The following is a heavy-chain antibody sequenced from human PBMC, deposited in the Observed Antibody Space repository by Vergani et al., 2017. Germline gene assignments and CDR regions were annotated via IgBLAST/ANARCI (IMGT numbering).Heavy chain of an antibody. CDR3: ARVPRYCSSTSCTARGYYYDMDV. CDR1: GFTFSSYS. Sequence: EVQLVESGGGLVKPGGSLRLSCAASGFTFSSYSMNWVRQAPGKGLEWVSSISSSSSYIYYADSVKGRFTISRDNAKNSLYLQMNSLRAEDTAVYYCARVPRYCSSTSCTARGYYYDMDVWGKXP. CDR2: ISSSSSYI. V-gene: IGHV3-21*01. D-gene: IGHD2-2*01. J-gene: IGHJ6*03.